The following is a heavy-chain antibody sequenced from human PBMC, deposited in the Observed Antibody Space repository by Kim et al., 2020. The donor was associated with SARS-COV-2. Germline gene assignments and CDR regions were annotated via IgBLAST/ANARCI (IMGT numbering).Heavy chain of an antibody. CDR2: ISAYNGNT. D-gene: IGHD2-21*02. J-gene: IGHJ5*02. Sequence: ASVKVSCKASGYTFTSYGISWVRQAPGQGLEWMGWISAYNGNTNYAQKLQGRVTMTTDTSTSTAYMELRSLRSDDTAVYYCARDRCGGDCYSGWFDPWGQGTLVTVSS. CDR1: GYTFTSYG. V-gene: IGHV1-18*01. CDR3: ARDRCGGDCYSGWFDP.